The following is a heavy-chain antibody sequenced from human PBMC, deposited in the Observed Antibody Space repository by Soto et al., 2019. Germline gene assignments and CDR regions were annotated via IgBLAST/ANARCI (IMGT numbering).Heavy chain of an antibody. Sequence: EVQLVESGGGLVQPGGSLRLSCAASGFSITNTWMHWVRQAPGKGLEWVGRVKSKADGGTADYAAPVKGRFNVSRDDSKNTQYLQMNSLKMEDTAVYYCISYPDFWGGHTPLWGQGTLVTVSS. V-gene: IGHV3-15*07. CDR3: ISYPDFWGGHTPL. J-gene: IGHJ4*02. CDR2: VKSKADGGTA. CDR1: GFSITNTW. D-gene: IGHD3-3*01.